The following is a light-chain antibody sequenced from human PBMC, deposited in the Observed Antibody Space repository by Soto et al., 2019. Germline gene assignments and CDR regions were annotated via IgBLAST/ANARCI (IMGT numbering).Light chain of an antibody. V-gene: IGKV1-9*01. CDR3: QQLNNYPLT. J-gene: IGKJ4*01. CDR1: QCIGSY. Sequence: DIQLTQSPSFLSSSLGDRVTITCRSSQCIGSYLAWYQQKPGKAPRLLIYAASTLQSGVPSRFSGSGSDTEFTLTISSLQPEDFATYYCQQLNNYPLTFGGGNEVDI. CDR2: AAS.